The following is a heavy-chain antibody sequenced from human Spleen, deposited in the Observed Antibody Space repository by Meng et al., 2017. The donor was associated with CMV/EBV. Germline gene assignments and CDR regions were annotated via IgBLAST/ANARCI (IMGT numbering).Heavy chain of an antibody. CDR2: IYYSGST. V-gene: IGHV4-39*07. D-gene: IGHD5-24*01. CDR3: ARGRDGSADAFDI. CDR1: GGSISSSSYY. Sequence: GSLRLSCTVSGGSISSSSYYWGWIRQPPGKGLEWIGSIYYSGSTYYNPSLKSRVTISVDTSKNQFSLKVSSVTAADTAVYYCARGRDGSADAFDIWGQGTMVTVSS. J-gene: IGHJ3*02.